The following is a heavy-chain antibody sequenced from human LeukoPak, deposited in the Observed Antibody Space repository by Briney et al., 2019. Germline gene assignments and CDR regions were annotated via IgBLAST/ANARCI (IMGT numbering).Heavy chain of an antibody. V-gene: IGHV3-9*01. CDR3: ARLAEGFDWLSYFDY. D-gene: IGHD3-9*01. J-gene: IGHJ4*02. CDR2: ISWNSGSI. Sequence: GGSLRLSCAASGFTFDDYAMHWARQAPGKGLEWVSGISWNSGSIGYADSVKGRFTISRDNAKNSLYLQMNSLRAEDTAVYYCARLAEGFDWLSYFDYWGQGTLVTVSS. CDR1: GFTFDDYA.